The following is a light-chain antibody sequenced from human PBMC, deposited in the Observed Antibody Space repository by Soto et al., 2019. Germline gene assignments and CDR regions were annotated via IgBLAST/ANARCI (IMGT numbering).Light chain of an antibody. CDR3: QQYATSPPMYT. Sequence: EIVLTQSPGTLSLSPGERATLSCRASQSVSSSFLAWYQQKPGQAPRLLIYGASSRATGIPDRFSGSGSGTDFTLTISRLEPEDFAVYYCQQYATSPPMYTFGQGTKVEIK. CDR1: QSVSSSF. V-gene: IGKV3-20*01. CDR2: GAS. J-gene: IGKJ2*01.